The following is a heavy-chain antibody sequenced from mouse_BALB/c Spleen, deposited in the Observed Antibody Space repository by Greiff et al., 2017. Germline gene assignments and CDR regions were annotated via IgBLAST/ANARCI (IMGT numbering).Heavy chain of an antibody. CDR1: GYSITSDYA. CDR3: ARCDGYYYFDY. Sequence: VQLKQSGPGLVKPSQSLSLTCTVTGYSITSDYAWNWIRQFPGNKLEWMGYISYSGSTSYNPSLKSRISITRDTSKNQFFLQLNSVTTEDTATHYCARCDGYYYFDYWGQGTTLTVSS. CDR2: ISYSGST. J-gene: IGHJ2*01. D-gene: IGHD2-3*01. V-gene: IGHV3-2*02.